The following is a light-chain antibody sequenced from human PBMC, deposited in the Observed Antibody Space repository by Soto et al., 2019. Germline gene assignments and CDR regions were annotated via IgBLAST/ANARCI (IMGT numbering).Light chain of an antibody. J-gene: IGKJ2*01. V-gene: IGKV3-20*01. CDR2: DAS. CDR3: QQYGNPLPEKYT. Sequence: EIVLTQSPGTLSLSPGERVTLSCRASQSVSSSYLAWYQQKPGQAPRLLIYDASNRATGIPDRFSGSGSGTDFTLTISRLEPEDVAVYYCQQYGNPLPEKYTFGQGTKLEIK. CDR1: QSVSSSY.